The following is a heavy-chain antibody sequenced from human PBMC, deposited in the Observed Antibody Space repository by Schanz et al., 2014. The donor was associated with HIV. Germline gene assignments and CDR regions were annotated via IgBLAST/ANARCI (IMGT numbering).Heavy chain of an antibody. D-gene: IGHD2-15*01. CDR2: MNPNSGNT. CDR3: ARGRFCSGGSCYHDY. J-gene: IGHJ4*02. V-gene: IGHV1-8*02. CDR1: GYGYIFTTYY. Sequence: QVQLVQSGAEVKKPGASVKISCKASGYGYIFTTYYIHWVRQAPGQGLEWMGWMNPNSGNTGYAQKFQGRVTMTRTTSINTAYMELSSLRSEDTAVYYCARGRFCSGGSCYHDYWGQGTLVTVSS.